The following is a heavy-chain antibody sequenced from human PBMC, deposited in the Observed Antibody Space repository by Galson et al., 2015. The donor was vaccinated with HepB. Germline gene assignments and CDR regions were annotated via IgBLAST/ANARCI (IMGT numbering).Heavy chain of an antibody. V-gene: IGHV5-10-1*01. J-gene: IGHJ5*02. CDR2: IDPSDSYT. Sequence: QSGAEVKKPGESLRISCKGSGYSFTSYWISWVRQMPGKGLEWMGRIDPSDSYTNYSPSFQGHVTISADKSISTAYLQWSSLKASDTAMYYWHKRRVTAVAGINWFDPWGQGTLVTVSS. D-gene: IGHD6-19*01. CDR3: HKRRVTAVAGINWFDP. CDR1: GYSFTSYW.